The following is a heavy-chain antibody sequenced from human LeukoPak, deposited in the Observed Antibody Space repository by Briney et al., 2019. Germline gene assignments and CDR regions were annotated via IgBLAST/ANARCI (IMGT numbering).Heavy chain of an antibody. J-gene: IGHJ3*02. Sequence: SETLSLTCTVSGGSVSSGSYYWSWIRQPPGKGLEWIGYIYYSGSTNYNPSLKSRVTISVDTSKNQFSLKLSSVTAADTAVYYCARSAIDAFDIWGQGTMVTVSS. D-gene: IGHD6-25*01. CDR3: ARSAIDAFDI. CDR1: GGSVSSGSYY. CDR2: IYYSGST. V-gene: IGHV4-61*01.